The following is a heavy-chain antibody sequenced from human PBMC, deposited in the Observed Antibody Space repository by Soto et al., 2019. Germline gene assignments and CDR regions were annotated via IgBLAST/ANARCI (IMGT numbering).Heavy chain of an antibody. CDR3: ARVTGEDSGGSPTRSGMDV. J-gene: IGHJ6*02. CDR2: IYYSGST. V-gene: IGHV4-59*01. D-gene: IGHD2-15*01. CDR1: RGSISSYY. Sequence: SETLSLTCTVSRGSISSYYWSWIRQPPGKGLEWIGYIYYSGSTSYNPSLKSRVTILVDTSKNQFSLKLSSVTAADTAVYYCARVTGEDSGGSPTRSGMDVWGQGTTVTVSS.